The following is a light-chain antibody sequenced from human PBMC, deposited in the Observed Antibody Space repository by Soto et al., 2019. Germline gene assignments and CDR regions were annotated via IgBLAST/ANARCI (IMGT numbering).Light chain of an antibody. CDR3: QQRSKWPPEVT. V-gene: IGKV3-11*01. J-gene: IGKJ5*01. Sequence: EIVLTQSPATLSLSPGERATLSCRASQSVSSYLAWYQPKPGQAPRLLIYDASNRATGISARFSGSGSGTDFTLTISSLEPEDFAVYYCQQRSKWPPEVTFGQGTRLEIK. CDR2: DAS. CDR1: QSVSSY.